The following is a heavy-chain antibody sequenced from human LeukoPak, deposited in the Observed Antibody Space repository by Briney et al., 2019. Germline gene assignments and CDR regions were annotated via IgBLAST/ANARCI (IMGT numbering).Heavy chain of an antibody. CDR3: GRSGYYGYELDY. CDR1: GYIFGNFW. V-gene: IGHV5-51*01. Sequence: GESLKISCEASGYIFGNFWIACVRQMPGKGLEWMGIIDPGDSDTRNSPSFQGQVTISADKSITTAYLQWSSLKASDSAIYYCGRSGYYGYELDYWGQGTLVTVSS. D-gene: IGHD5-12*01. CDR2: IDPGDSDT. J-gene: IGHJ4*02.